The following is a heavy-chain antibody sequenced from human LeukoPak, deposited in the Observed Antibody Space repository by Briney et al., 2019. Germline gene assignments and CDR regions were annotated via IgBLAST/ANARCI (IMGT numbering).Heavy chain of an antibody. D-gene: IGHD3-3*01. CDR1: GYTFTGYY. CDR2: INPNSGGT. V-gene: IGHV1-2*02. CDR3: ARVENFTKSIFGVVRLFDY. Sequence: ASVKVSCKASGYTFTGYYMHWVRQAPGQGLEWMGWINPNSGGTNYAQKFQGRVTMTRDTSISTAYMERSRLRSDDTAVYYCARVENFTKSIFGVVRLFDYWGQGTLVTVSS. J-gene: IGHJ4*02.